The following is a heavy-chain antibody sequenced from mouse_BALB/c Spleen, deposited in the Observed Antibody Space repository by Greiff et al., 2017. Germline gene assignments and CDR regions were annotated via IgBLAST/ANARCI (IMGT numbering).Heavy chain of an antibody. CDR1: GFTFSSYG. CDR3: ARSTLITTGFAY. Sequence: EVKLVESGGGLVQPGGSRKLSCAASGFTFSSYGMHWVRQAPEKGLEWVAYISSGSSTIYYADTVKGRFIISSDNPKNNLFLQMTSLRSEDTAVYYCARSTLITTGFAYWGPRTLVTVSA. J-gene: IGHJ3*01. V-gene: IGHV5-17*02. CDR2: ISSGSSTI. D-gene: IGHD2-4*01.